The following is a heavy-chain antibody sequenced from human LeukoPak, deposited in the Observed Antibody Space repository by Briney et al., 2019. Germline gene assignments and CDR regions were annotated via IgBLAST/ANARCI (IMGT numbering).Heavy chain of an antibody. J-gene: IGHJ6*02. Sequence: GSLRLSCAASGFTFSSYGMHWVRQAPGKGLEWVAVISYDGSNKYYADSVKGRFTISRDNSKNTLYLQMNSLRAEDTAVYYCAKDLGYCSSTSCYAVYYYYYYGMDVWGQGTTVTVSS. CDR2: ISYDGSNK. D-gene: IGHD2-2*01. CDR1: GFTFSSYG. CDR3: AKDLGYCSSTSCYAVYYYYYYGMDV. V-gene: IGHV3-30*18.